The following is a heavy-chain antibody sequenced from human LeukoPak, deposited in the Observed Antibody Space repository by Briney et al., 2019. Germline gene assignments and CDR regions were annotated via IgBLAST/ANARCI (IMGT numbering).Heavy chain of an antibody. CDR2: TSSSGSTI. V-gene: IGHV3-48*03. CDR3: ARDCPCGSGYLDYYYGMDV. D-gene: IGHD3-22*01. Sequence: GGSLRLSCAASGFSFSSYEMNWVRQAPGKGLEWVSYTSSSGSTIYYADSVKGRFTISRDNAKTSLYLQMNSLRAEDTAVYYCARDCPCGSGYLDYYYGMDVWGQGTTVTVSS. J-gene: IGHJ6*02. CDR1: GFSFSSYE.